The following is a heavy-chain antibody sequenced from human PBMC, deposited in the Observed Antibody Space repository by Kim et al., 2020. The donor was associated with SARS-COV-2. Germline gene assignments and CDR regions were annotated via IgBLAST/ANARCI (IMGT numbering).Heavy chain of an antibody. D-gene: IGHD2-8*01. CDR3: ARDNGENDY. V-gene: IGHV3-7*01. Sequence: GGSLRLSCGASGFTFSSYWMSWVRQAPGKGLEWVANINQDGNEKYYLDSVKGRFTISRDNAQKSLYLQMNSLRGEDTAVYYCARDNGENDYWGQGTLVIVSS. CDR2: INQDGNEK. J-gene: IGHJ4*02. CDR1: GFTFSSYW.